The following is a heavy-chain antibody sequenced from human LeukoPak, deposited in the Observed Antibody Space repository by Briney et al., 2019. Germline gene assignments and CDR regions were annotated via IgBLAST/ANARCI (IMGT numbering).Heavy chain of an antibody. CDR2: ISYDGSNK. J-gene: IGHJ4*02. V-gene: IGHV3-30*18. CDR3: AKDLEGGAAAGPFDY. CDR1: GFTFSSYG. Sequence: GGSLRLSCAASGFTFSSYGMHWVRQAPGKGLEWVAVISYDGSNKYYADSAKGRFTISRDNSKNTLYLQMNSLRAEDTAVYYCAKDLEGGAAAGPFDYWGQGTLVTVSS. D-gene: IGHD6-13*01.